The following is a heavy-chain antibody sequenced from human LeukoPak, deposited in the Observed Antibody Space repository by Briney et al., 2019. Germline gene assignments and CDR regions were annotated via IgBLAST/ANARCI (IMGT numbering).Heavy chain of an antibody. Sequence: GGSLRLSCAASGFTFDDYGMSWVRRAPGKGLEWVSGINWNGGSTGYADSVKGRFAISRDNAKNSLYLQMNSLRAEDTALYHCAREGEGSSRAFDIWGQGTMVTVSS. CDR3: AREGEGSSRAFDI. D-gene: IGHD6-6*01. CDR2: INWNGGST. V-gene: IGHV3-20*01. CDR1: GFTFDDYG. J-gene: IGHJ3*02.